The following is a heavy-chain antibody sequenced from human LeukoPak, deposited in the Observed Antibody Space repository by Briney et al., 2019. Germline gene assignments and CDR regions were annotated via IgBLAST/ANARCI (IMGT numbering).Heavy chain of an antibody. CDR2: TNLGDSDT. CDR3: ARRRYSGSPNWFDP. CDR1: GHSFTNHW. D-gene: IGHD1-26*01. Sequence: GESLKISCEASGHSFTNHWIGWVRQMPGKGLEWMGITNLGDSDTKYSPSFQGQVTISLDKSISTAYLQWRSLKASDTAMYYCARRRYSGSPNWFDPWGQGTLVTVSS. J-gene: IGHJ5*02. V-gene: IGHV5-51*01.